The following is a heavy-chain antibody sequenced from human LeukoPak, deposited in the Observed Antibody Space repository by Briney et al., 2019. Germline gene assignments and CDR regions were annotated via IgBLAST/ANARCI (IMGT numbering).Heavy chain of an antibody. J-gene: IGHJ4*02. Sequence: GGSLRLSCAASGFTFSNYAMSWVRQAPGKGLEWVSGISGSGGSTYYTDSVKGRFTISRDNSKNTVYLQMNGLRVEDTAVYYCAKCNGGTCYSAGDYWGQGTLVTVSS. V-gene: IGHV3-23*01. CDR1: GFTFSNYA. CDR3: AKCNGGTCYSAGDY. CDR2: ISGSGGST. D-gene: IGHD2-15*01.